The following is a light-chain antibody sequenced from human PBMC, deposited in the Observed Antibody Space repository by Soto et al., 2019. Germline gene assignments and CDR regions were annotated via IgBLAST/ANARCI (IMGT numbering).Light chain of an antibody. CDR1: SSDVGGYNY. CDR2: EVS. J-gene: IGLJ2*01. Sequence: QSVLTQPASVSGSPGQSITISCTGTSSDVGGYNYVSLYQQHPGKAPKLMIYEVSNRPSGVSNRFSGSKSGNTASLTISGLQAEDEADYYCSSYTSSSLVVFGGGTKLTVL. V-gene: IGLV2-14*01. CDR3: SSYTSSSLVV.